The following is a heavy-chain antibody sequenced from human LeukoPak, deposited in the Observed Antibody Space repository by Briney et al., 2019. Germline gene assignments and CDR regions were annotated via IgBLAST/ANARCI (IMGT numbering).Heavy chain of an antibody. J-gene: IGHJ4*02. Sequence: GGSLRLSCAASGCTVSSNYMSWVRQAPGKGLEWVSVIYSGGSSYYADSVKGRFTLSRDNSKNTLYLQMNSLRAEDTAVYYCARGGRSSGGYLYNFDYWGQGTLVTVSS. CDR1: GCTVSSNY. D-gene: IGHD1-26*01. CDR3: ARGGRSSGGYLYNFDY. CDR2: IYSGGSS. V-gene: IGHV3-53*01.